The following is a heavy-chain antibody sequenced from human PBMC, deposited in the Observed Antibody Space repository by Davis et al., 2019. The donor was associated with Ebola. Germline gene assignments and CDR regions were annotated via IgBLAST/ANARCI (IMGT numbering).Heavy chain of an antibody. Sequence: GRSLRLSCTGSGSIFSSYNLNWVRQTPGEGLEWVAYISASSSVTFYSHSVKGRFTISRDNRKDSLFLEMSSLRDEDTAVYYCARNLIPWYAMDSWGQGTTVTVSS. J-gene: IGHJ6*02. CDR1: GSIFSSYN. CDR3: ARNLIPWYAMDS. CDR2: ISASSSVT. V-gene: IGHV3-48*02. D-gene: IGHD2-2*01.